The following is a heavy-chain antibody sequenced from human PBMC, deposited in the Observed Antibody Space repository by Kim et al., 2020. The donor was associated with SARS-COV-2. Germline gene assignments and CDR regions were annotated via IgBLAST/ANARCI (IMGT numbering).Heavy chain of an antibody. CDR3: AREVYIWFGDENYYFDY. V-gene: IGHV3-7*03. J-gene: IGHJ4*02. CDR2: IKQDGSEK. D-gene: IGHD3-10*01. Sequence: GGSLRLSCAASGFTFSSYWMSWVRQAPGKGLEWVANIKQDGSEKYYVDSVKGRFTISRDNAKNSLYLQMNSLRAEDTAVYYCAREVYIWFGDENYYFDYWGQGTLVTVSS. CDR1: GFTFSSYW.